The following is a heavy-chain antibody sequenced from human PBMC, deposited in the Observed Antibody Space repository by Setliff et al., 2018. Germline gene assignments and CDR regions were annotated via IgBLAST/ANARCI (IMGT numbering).Heavy chain of an antibody. CDR2: VFVSGST. Sequence: SETLSLTCSVSGGAVSGDYWSWIRRPAGKGLEWIGRVFVSGSTNYNPSLKSRVTMSVDTPKNQFSLKLTSVTAADTAMYYCARDTSSDWAAWFDPWSQGILVTVSS. CDR3: ARDTSSDWAAWFDP. D-gene: IGHD6-19*01. V-gene: IGHV4-4*07. J-gene: IGHJ5*02. CDR1: GGAVSGDY.